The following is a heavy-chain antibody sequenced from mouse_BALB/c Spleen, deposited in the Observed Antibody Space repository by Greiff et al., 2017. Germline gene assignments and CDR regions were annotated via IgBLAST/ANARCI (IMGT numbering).Heavy chain of an antibody. CDR3: AREASMILDY. J-gene: IGHJ2*01. CDR2: ISYDGSN. V-gene: IGHV3-6*02. Sequence: DVKLQESGPGLVKPSQSLSLTCSVTGYSITSGYYWNWIRQFPGNKLEWMGYISYDGSNNYNPSLKNRISITRDTSKNQFFLKLNSVTTEDTATYYCAREASMILDYWGQGTTLKVSS. CDR1: GYSITSGYY. D-gene: IGHD2-3*01.